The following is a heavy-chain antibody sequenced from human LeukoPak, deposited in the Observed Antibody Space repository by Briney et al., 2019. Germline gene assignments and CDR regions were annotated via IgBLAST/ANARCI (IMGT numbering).Heavy chain of an antibody. J-gene: IGHJ1*01. D-gene: IGHD4-17*01. CDR1: GFTFSSYW. CDR2: IKQDGSEK. V-gene: IGHV3-7*03. CDR3: AREDGDYAMVRFQH. Sequence: GGSLRLSCAASGFTFSSYWMGWVRQAPGKGLEWVANIKQDGSEKYYVDSVKGRFTISRDNAKNSLYLQMNSLRAEDTAVYYCAREDGDYAMVRFQHWGQGTLVTVSS.